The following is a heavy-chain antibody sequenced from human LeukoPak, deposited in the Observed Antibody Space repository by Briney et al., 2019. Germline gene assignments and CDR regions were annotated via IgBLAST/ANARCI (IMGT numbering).Heavy chain of an antibody. CDR3: TKAKYYHFDY. V-gene: IGHV3-23*01. CDR1: GFTFCSYG. Sequence: PGGSLRLSCVASGFTFCSYGMSWVRQAPGKGLEWVSAISGSDDSTYYADSVRGRFTISRDVSKNTLFLQMNSLRAEDTALYYCTKAKYYHFDYWGQGTLVTVSS. J-gene: IGHJ4*02. D-gene: IGHD3-16*01. CDR2: ISGSDDST.